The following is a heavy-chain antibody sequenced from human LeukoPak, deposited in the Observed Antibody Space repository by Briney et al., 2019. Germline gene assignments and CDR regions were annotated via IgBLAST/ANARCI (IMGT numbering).Heavy chain of an antibody. J-gene: IGHJ6*02. CDR3: ARNGLKLQLVLYYGMDV. CDR2: IIPIFGTA. V-gene: IGHV1-69*01. Sequence: ASVKVSCKASGGTFSSYAISWVRQAPGQGLEWMGGIIPIFGTANYAQKFQGRVTITADESTSTAYMELSSLRSEDTAVYYCARNGLKLQLVLYYGMDVWGQGTTVTVSS. D-gene: IGHD6-13*01. CDR1: GGTFSSYA.